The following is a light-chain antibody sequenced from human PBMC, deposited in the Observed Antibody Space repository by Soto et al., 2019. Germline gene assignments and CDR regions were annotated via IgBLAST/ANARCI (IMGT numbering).Light chain of an antibody. Sequence: DFQMTQSPSTLSASVGDRVTITCRASQGISCWLAWYQQKPGKAPKLLIYAASSLQSGVPSRFSGSGSGTDFTLTISSLQAEDVAVYYCQQCYSPPWTFGQGTRLEIK. CDR1: QGISCW. V-gene: IGKV1-12*01. J-gene: IGKJ5*01. CDR2: AAS. CDR3: QQCYSPPWT.